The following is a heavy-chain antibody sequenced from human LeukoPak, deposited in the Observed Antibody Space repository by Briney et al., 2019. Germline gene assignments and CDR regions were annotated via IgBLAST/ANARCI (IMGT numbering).Heavy chain of an antibody. J-gene: IGHJ4*02. CDR2: IYTSGST. CDR3: ARGLEYYSYYFDY. V-gene: IGHV4-61*02. D-gene: IGHD3-10*01. CDR1: GGSISSGSYY. Sequence: SETLSLTCTVSGGSISSGSYYWSWIRQPAGKGLEWIGRIYTSGSTNYNPSLKSRVTISVDTSKNQFSLKLSSVTAADTAVYYCARGLEYYSYYFDYRGQGTLVTVSS.